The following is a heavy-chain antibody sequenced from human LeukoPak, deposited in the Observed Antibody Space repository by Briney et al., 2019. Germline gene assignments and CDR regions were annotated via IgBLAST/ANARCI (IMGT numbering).Heavy chain of an antibody. V-gene: IGHV3-48*01. CDR2: ISSSSSTI. D-gene: IGHD5-18*01. Sequence: GGSLRLSCAASGFTFSSYSMNWVRQAPGKGLEWVSYISSSSSTIYYADSVKGRFTISRDNAKNSLYLQMNSLRAEDTAVYYCARDGYSYGFTLKYYFDYWGQGTLVTVSS. CDR3: ARDGYSYGFTLKYYFDY. J-gene: IGHJ4*02. CDR1: GFTFSSYS.